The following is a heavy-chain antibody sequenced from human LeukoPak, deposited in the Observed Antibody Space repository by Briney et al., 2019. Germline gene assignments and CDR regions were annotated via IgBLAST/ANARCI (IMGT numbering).Heavy chain of an antibody. J-gene: IGHJ4*02. D-gene: IGHD2-2*01. CDR3: ARATSWSH. V-gene: IGHV3-7*01. Sequence: GGSLRLSCAASGFTFSGSWTSWIRQAPGKGLEWVANIKPDGSDKYYVDSVKGRFTISRDNAKNSLYLQMNSLRAEDTAVYYCARATSWSHWGQGTLVTVSS. CDR1: GFTFSGSW. CDR2: IKPDGSDK.